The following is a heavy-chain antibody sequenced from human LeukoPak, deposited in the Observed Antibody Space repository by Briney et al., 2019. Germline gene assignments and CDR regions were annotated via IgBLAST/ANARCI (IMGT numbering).Heavy chain of an antibody. CDR2: IYHSGST. Sequence: SETLSLTCTVSGVSISIYYWSWVRQPPGKGLEWIGYIYHSGSTYYNPSLKSRVTISVDRSKNQFSLKLSSVTAADTAVYYCASGYCSGGSCYNDAFDIWGQGTMVTVSS. V-gene: IGHV4-59*12. CDR3: ASGYCSGGSCYNDAFDI. CDR1: GVSISIYY. J-gene: IGHJ3*02. D-gene: IGHD2-15*01.